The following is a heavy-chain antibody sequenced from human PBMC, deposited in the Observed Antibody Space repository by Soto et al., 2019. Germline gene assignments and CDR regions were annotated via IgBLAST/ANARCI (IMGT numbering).Heavy chain of an antibody. D-gene: IGHD2-15*01. V-gene: IGHV1-18*01. CDR1: GYTFTSYG. CDR3: ARDRRVVAQFGGVWFDP. CDR2: ISAYNGNT. Sequence: QVQLVQSGAEVKKPGASVKVSCKASGYTFTSYGISWVRQAPGQGLEWMGWISAYNGNTNYAQKLQGRVTMTTDTSTSIAYMELRSLRSDDTAVYYCARDRRVVAQFGGVWFDPWGQGTLVTVSS. J-gene: IGHJ5*02.